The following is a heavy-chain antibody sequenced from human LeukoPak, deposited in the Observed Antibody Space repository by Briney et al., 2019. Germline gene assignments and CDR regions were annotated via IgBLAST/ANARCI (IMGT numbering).Heavy chain of an antibody. CDR1: GFTLISYW. Sequence: GGSLRLSCAASGFTLISYWMTWLYQAPGKGLESVANINQDGSEKQSLDSVKGRFTISRDNAKNTLYLQMNSLRAEDTAVYFCARERPCAYWGQGTLVTVSS. V-gene: IGHV3-7*04. CDR2: INQDGSEK. D-gene: IGHD6-6*01. CDR3: ARERPCAY. J-gene: IGHJ4*02.